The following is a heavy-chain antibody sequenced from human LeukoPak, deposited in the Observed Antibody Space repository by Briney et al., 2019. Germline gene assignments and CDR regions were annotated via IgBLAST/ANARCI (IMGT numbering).Heavy chain of an antibody. CDR3: ARQTRMIVVVPDWFDP. J-gene: IGHJ5*02. D-gene: IGHD3-22*01. CDR2: INHSGST. CDR1: GGSISSYY. V-gene: IGHV4-34*01. Sequence: SETLSLTCTVSGGSISSYYWSWIRQPPGKGLEWIGEINHSGSTNYNPSLKSRVTISVDTSKNQFSLKLSSVTAADTAVYYCARQTRMIVVVPDWFDPWGQGTLVTVSS.